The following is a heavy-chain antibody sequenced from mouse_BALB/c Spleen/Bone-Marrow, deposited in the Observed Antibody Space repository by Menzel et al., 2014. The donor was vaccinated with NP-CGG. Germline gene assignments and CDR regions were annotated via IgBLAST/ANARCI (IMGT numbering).Heavy chain of an antibody. Sequence: EVKLMESGGGLVQPGGSLKLSCAASGFTFSSYGMSWVRQTPDKRLELVATINSNGGSTYYPDSVKGRFTISRDNAKNTLYLQTSSLKSEDTAMYYCARERDGYFRDAMDYWGQGTSVTVSS. D-gene: IGHD2-3*01. J-gene: IGHJ4*01. V-gene: IGHV5-6-3*01. CDR1: GFTFSSYG. CDR2: INSNGGST. CDR3: ARERDGYFRDAMDY.